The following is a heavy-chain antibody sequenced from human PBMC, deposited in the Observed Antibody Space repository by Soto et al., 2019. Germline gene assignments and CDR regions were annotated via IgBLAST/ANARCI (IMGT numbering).Heavy chain of an antibody. D-gene: IGHD5-12*01. CDR2: IYYSGST. J-gene: IGHJ5*02. CDR3: VRGRLRLNWFDP. V-gene: IGHV4-59*01. Sequence: SETLSLTCTVSGGSISSYYWSWIRQPPGKGLEWIGYIYYSGSTNYNPSLKSRVTISVDTSKNQFSLKLSSVTAADTAVYYCVRGRLRLNWFDPWGQGTLVTVSS. CDR1: GGSISSYY.